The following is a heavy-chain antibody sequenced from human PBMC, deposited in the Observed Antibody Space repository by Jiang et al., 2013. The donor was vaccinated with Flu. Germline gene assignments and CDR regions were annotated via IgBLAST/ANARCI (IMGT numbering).Heavy chain of an antibody. Sequence: TVSGGSISSSSYYWGWIRQPPGKGRGVDWEYLLYGSTYYNPSLKSRVTISVDTSKNQFSLKLSSVTAADTAVYYCARHTPRSGYITGWFDPWGQGTLVTVSS. V-gene: IGHV4-39*07. CDR2: LLYGST. J-gene: IGHJ5*02. CDR3: ARHTPRSGYITGWFDP. D-gene: IGHD3-3*01. CDR1: GGSISSSSYY.